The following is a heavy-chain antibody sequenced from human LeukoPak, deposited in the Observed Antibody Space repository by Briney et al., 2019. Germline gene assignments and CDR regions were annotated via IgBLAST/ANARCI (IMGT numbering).Heavy chain of an antibody. J-gene: IGHJ5*02. CDR1: GFTFSNYW. CDR3: ARDLGQYYDTSDNWFDP. Sequence: GGSLRLSCAASGFTFSNYWMHWVRRAPGKGLVWVSRINSDGINTSYADSVKGRFTISRDNAKNTLNLQMNSLRAEDTAVYYCARDLGQYYDTSDNWFDPWGQGTLVTVSS. V-gene: IGHV3-74*01. CDR2: INSDGINT. D-gene: IGHD3-22*01.